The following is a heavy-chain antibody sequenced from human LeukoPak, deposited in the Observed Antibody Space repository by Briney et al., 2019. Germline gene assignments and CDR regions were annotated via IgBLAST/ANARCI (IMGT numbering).Heavy chain of an antibody. D-gene: IGHD3-3*01. V-gene: IGHV1-69*04. J-gene: IGHJ4*02. CDR1: GGTFSSYA. CDR2: IIPILGIA. CDR3: ARVPTFYDFWSGYFDY. Sequence: GASVKVSCKASGGTFSSYAISWVRQAPGQGLEWMGRIIPILGIANYAQKFQGRVTITADKSTSTAYMELSSLRSEDTAVYYCARVPTFYDFWSGYFDYWGQGTLVTVSS.